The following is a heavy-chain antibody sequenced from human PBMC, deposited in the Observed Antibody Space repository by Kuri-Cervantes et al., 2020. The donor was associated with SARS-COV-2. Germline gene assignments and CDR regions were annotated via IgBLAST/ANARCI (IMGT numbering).Heavy chain of an antibody. V-gene: IGHV1-24*01. CDR2: FEPEDGET. J-gene: IGHJ3*02. CDR1: GYTLTELS. CDR3: ATGVPTRLFGEELKNDAFDI. D-gene: IGHD3-10*01. Sequence: ASVKVSCKVSGYTLTELSMHWVRQAPGKGLEWMGGFEPEDGETIYAQKFQGRVTMTEDTSTDTAHMELSSLRSEDTAVYYCATGVPTRLFGEELKNDAFDIWGQGTTVTVSS.